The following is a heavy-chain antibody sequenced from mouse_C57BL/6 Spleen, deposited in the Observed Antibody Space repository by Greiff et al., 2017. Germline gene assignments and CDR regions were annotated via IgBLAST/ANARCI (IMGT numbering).Heavy chain of an antibody. J-gene: IGHJ1*03. Sequence: VQLQQSGAELARPGASVKLSCKASGYTFTSYGISWVKQRTGQGLEWIGEIYPRSGNTYYNEKFKGKATLTADKSSSTAYMELRILTSEDSAVYVSARDDTTAYFEVWGTGTTVTVSS. D-gene: IGHD1-2*01. CDR2: IYPRSGNT. CDR1: GYTFTSYG. CDR3: ARDDTTAYFEV. V-gene: IGHV1-81*01.